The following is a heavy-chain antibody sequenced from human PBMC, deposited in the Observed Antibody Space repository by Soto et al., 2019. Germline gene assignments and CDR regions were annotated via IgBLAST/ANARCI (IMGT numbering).Heavy chain of an antibody. CDR2: IYYSGST. CDR3: ARGLHGYYFDY. V-gene: IGHV4-59*01. J-gene: IGHJ4*02. Sequence: KPSETLSLTCTVSGGSISSYYWSWIRQPPGKGLEWIGYIYYSGSTNYNPSLKSRVTISVDTSKNQFSLKLSSVTAADTAVYYCARGLHGYYFDYWGQGTLVTVSS. D-gene: IGHD3-10*01. CDR1: GGSISSYY.